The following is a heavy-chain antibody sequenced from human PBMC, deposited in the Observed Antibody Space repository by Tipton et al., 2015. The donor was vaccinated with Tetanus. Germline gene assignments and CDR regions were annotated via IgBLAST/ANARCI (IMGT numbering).Heavy chain of an antibody. CDR1: GASLRSGDYN. Sequence: LRLSCSVSGASLRSGDYNWSWIRQPPGKGLEWLAYISDSGLTNSNYFLKSRITISRDTSKNQFSLKLSSVTAADTAVYYCASRDREQGKFDYWGQGTLVTVSS. D-gene: IGHD7-27*01. CDR2: ISDSGLT. V-gene: IGHV4-61*08. J-gene: IGHJ4*02. CDR3: ASRDREQGKFDY.